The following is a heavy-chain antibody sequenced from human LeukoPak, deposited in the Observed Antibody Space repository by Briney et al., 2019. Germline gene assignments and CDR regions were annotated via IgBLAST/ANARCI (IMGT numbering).Heavy chain of an antibody. CDR3: AKVLEQYQLLNLDY. D-gene: IGHD2-2*02. CDR2: ISYDGSNK. V-gene: IGHV3-30*18. J-gene: IGHJ4*02. Sequence: GGSLRLSCAASGFTFSSYGMHWVRQAPGKGLEWVAVISYDGSNKYYADSVKGRFTISRDNSKNTLYLQMNSLRAEDTAVYYCAKVLEQYQLLNLDYWGQGTLVTVSS. CDR1: GFTFSSYG.